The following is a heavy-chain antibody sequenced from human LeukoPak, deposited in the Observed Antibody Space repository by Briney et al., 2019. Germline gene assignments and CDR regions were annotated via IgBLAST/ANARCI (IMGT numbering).Heavy chain of an antibody. CDR1: GYTFTSYD. CDR2: MNPNSGNT. CDR3: ARGQRVVVPAAIKYWFDP. Sequence: ASVKVSCKASGYTFTSYDINWVRQATGQGLEWMGWMNPNSGNTGYAQKFQGRVTITRNTSISTAYMELSSLRSEDTAVHYCARGQRVVVPAAIKYWFDPWGQGTLVTVSS. D-gene: IGHD2-2*02. J-gene: IGHJ5*02. V-gene: IGHV1-8*03.